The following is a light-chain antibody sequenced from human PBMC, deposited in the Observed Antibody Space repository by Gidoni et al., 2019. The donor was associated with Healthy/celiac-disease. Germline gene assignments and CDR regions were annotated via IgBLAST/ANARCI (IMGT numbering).Light chain of an antibody. J-gene: IGKJ1*01. CDR1: QGISSY. CDR3: QQLNSYPRT. V-gene: IGKV1-9*01. CDR2: AAS. Sequence: EIHLTQSPSFLSAAVGDRVTITCRASQGISSYLAWYQQKPGKAPKLLLYAASTLQRGVPPRFSGSGSGTEFTLTISSLQPEAFATYYCQQLNSYPRTFGQGIQVEIK.